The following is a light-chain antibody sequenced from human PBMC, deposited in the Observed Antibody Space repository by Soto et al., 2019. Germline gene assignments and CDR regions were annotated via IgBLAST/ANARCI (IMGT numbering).Light chain of an antibody. CDR1: QSISTF. Sequence: DIQMTQSPSSLSASVGDRVSVTCRASQSISTFLNLYQQRPGEAPKLLIYAASSLQSGVPSRFSGSGSGADFTLTIGSLQPEDFSIYYCQPSYTTPRTFGQGP. J-gene: IGKJ1*01. V-gene: IGKV1-39*01. CDR3: QPSYTTPRT. CDR2: AAS.